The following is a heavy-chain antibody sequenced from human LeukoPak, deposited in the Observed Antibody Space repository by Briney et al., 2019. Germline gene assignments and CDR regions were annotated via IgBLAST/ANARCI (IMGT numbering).Heavy chain of an antibody. CDR3: ARRAGGYSHPYDY. CDR2: ISTSSSYI. CDR1: GFTFSSYS. Sequence: PGGSLRLSCAASGFTFSSYSMNWVRQAPGKGLEWVSSISTSSSYIHYADSVKGRFTISRDDSKNTLYLQMNSLRAEDTAVYYCARRAGGYSHPYDYWGQGILVTVSS. D-gene: IGHD4-23*01. V-gene: IGHV3-21*04. J-gene: IGHJ4*02.